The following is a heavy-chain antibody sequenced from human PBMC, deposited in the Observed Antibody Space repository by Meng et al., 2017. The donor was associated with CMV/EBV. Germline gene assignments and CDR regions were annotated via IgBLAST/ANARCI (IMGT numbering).Heavy chain of an antibody. Sequence: GGFLRPSCAASGFTFSSYRMYGVRQAPGKGLVWVSRIKSDGNSTTYADSVKGRFTISRDNAKHALYLQMNSLRADDTGVYYCGGGGGGSYSAYWGQGALVTVSS. D-gene: IGHD2-15*01. V-gene: IGHV3-74*01. J-gene: IGHJ4*02. CDR3: GGGGGGSYSAY. CDR2: IKSDGNST. CDR1: GFTFSSYR.